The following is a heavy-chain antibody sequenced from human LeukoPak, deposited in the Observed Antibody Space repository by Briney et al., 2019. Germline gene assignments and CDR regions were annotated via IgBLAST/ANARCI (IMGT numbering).Heavy chain of an antibody. D-gene: IGHD2-15*01. V-gene: IGHV4-4*07. J-gene: IGHJ6*03. CDR3: AREWYALSMDYYYYYMDV. CDR2: IYASGST. CDR1: GGSISSYY. Sequence: PSETLPLTCTVSGGSISSYYWSWIRQPAGKGLEWIGRIYASGSTNYNPSLKSRVTMSVDTSKNQFSLKLSSVTAADTAVYYCAREWYALSMDYYYYYMDVWGKGTTVTVSS.